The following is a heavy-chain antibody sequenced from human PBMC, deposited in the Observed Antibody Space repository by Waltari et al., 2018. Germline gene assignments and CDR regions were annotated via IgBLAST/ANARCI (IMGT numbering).Heavy chain of an antibody. J-gene: IGHJ4*02. CDR1: GFTFSSYA. CDR2: IYSGGST. CDR3: AKAPYDILTFDY. D-gene: IGHD3-9*01. V-gene: IGHV3-23*03. Sequence: EVQLLESGGGLVQPGGSLRLSCAASGFTFSSYAMSWVRPAPGKGLEWVSVIYSGGSTYYADSVKGRFTISRDNSKNTLYLQMNSLRAEDTAVYYCAKAPYDILTFDYWGQGTLVTVSS.